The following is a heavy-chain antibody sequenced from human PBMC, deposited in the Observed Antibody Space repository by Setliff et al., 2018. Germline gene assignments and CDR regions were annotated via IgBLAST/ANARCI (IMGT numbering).Heavy chain of an antibody. CDR1: GGSISTATYY. CDR2: IYWSGNT. Sequence: SETLSLTCAVSGGSISTATYYWGWVRQSPGKGLEWIGSIYWSGNTWYNPSFKSRVTISIDTSKNQFSLKMSSVIAADTAVYYCASNRAAMALDDPWGQGKLVTVSS. J-gene: IGHJ5*02. V-gene: IGHV4-39*01. CDR3: ASNRAAMALDDP. D-gene: IGHD5-18*01.